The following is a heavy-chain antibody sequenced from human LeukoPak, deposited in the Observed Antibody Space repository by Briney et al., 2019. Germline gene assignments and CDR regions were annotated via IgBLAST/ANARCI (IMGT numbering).Heavy chain of an antibody. Sequence: SETLSLTCYVSGGSLTNYYWSWIRQPAGKGLEWIGRIYPSGTTNYNPSLKSRLTMSIDTSKKQLSLNLRFLIAADTAVYYCARDGGHGPFDSWGPGTLVTVSS. CDR1: GGSLTNYY. D-gene: IGHD3-16*01. CDR3: ARDGGHGPFDS. V-gene: IGHV4-4*07. J-gene: IGHJ4*02. CDR2: IYPSGTT.